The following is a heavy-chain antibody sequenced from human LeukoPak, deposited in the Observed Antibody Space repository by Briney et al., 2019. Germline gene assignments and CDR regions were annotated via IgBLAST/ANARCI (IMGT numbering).Heavy chain of an antibody. J-gene: IGHJ6*02. Sequence: SETLSLTCAVSGGSITSINWWNWVRQPPGKGLECIGYIYYSGTTNYNPSLKSRVTISVDTSKNQFSLKLSSVTAADTAVYYCARQERADGMDVWGQGATVTVSS. CDR2: IYYSGTT. CDR1: GGSITSINW. D-gene: IGHD6-25*01. CDR3: ARQERADGMDV. V-gene: IGHV4-59*08.